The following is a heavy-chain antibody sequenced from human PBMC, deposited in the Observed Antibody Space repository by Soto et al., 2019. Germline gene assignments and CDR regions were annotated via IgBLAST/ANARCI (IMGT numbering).Heavy chain of an antibody. CDR2: MNPNSGNT. D-gene: IGHD3-3*01. Sequence: QVQLVQSGAEVKKPGASVKVSCKASGYTFTSYDINWVRQATGQGLEWMGWMNPNSGNTGYAQKFQGRVTMTRNTSIRTAYMELSSLRSEDTAVYYCARGPYDFWSGYYPYYYYGMDVWGQGTTVTVSS. CDR3: ARGPYDFWSGYYPYYYYGMDV. CDR1: GYTFTSYD. V-gene: IGHV1-8*01. J-gene: IGHJ6*02.